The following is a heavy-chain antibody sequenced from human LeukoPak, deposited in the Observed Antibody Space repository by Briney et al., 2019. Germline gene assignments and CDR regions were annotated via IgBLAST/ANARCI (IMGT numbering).Heavy chain of an antibody. V-gene: IGHV4-59*01. J-gene: IGHJ6*03. D-gene: IGHD2-2*01. CDR2: IYYSGST. Sequence: PSETLSLTCTVSGGSISSYYWSWIRQPPGKGLEWIGYIYYSGSTNYNPSLKSRVTISVDTSKNQFSLKLSSVTAADTAVYYCARVAIIPAAINYYYMDVWGKGTTVTISS. CDR1: GGSISSYY. CDR3: ARVAIIPAAINYYYMDV.